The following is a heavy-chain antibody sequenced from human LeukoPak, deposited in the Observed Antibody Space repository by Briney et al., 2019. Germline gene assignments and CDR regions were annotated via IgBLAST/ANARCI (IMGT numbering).Heavy chain of an antibody. D-gene: IGHD1-20*01. CDR1: GFTFSDYY. CDR3: VRSLYNWNDVDY. Sequence: PGGSLRLSCAASGFTFSDYYMSWIRQAPGKGLEWVSYISSTVITTYYADSVKGRFTISRDNAKNSLYLQMNSLRAEDTAVYYCVRSLYNWNDVDYWGQGTLVPVSS. J-gene: IGHJ4*02. CDR2: ISSTVITT. V-gene: IGHV3-11*01.